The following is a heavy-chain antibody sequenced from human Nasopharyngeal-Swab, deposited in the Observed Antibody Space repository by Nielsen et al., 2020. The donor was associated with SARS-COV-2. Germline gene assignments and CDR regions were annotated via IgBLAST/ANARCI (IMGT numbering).Heavy chain of an antibody. V-gene: IGHV3-43*02. Sequence: VRQAPGKGLEWVSLISGDGGSTYYADSVKGRFTISRDNSKNSLYLQMNSLRTEDTALYYCAKAIRLLEWSFFSWGQGTLVTVSS. J-gene: IGHJ5*02. D-gene: IGHD3-3*01. CDR3: AKAIRLLEWSFFS. CDR2: ISGDGGST.